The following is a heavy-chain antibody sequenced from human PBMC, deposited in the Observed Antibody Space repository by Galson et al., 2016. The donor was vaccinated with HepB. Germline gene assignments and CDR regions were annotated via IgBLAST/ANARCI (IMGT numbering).Heavy chain of an antibody. CDR3: ARHLNYHDNTGDYYADY. D-gene: IGHD3-22*01. Sequence: QSGAEGKKPGESLKISCKGSGYSFTSYWIAWVRQMPGKGLEWMGIIYPGDSETRYSPPFEGQVTISADKSISTAYLQWSSLKASYTAMYYCARHLNYHDNTGDYYADYWGQGTLVTVSS. CDR1: GYSFTSYW. CDR2: IYPGDSET. J-gene: IGHJ4*02. V-gene: IGHV5-51*01.